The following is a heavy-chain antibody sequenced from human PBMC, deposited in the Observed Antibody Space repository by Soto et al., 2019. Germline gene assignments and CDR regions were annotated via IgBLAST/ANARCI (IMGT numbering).Heavy chain of an antibody. CDR2: IYCSGST. CDR1: GGSVSSGSYY. J-gene: IGHJ5*02. V-gene: IGHV4-61*01. D-gene: IGHD3-10*01. Sequence: SETLSLTCTVSGGSVSSGSYYWSWIRQPPGKGLEWIGYIYCSGSTNYNPPLKSRVTISVDTSRNQYSLKLSSVTAADTAVYYCARGNKYYYGSGSYNWFDPWGQGTLVTVSS. CDR3: ARGNKYYYGSGSYNWFDP.